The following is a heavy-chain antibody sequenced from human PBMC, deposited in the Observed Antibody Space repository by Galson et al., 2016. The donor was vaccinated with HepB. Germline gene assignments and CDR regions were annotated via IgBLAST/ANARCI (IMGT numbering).Heavy chain of an antibody. CDR2: MTSTNYR. CDR3: ARGLPSERGTTPHDY. CDR1: GFTLSSYN. Sequence: LRLSCAASGFTLSSYNMNWVRQAPGKGLEWVSSMTSTNYRYYTDSVRGRFTISRDNAKNSLYLQMNSLRAEDTAVYYCARGLPSERGTTPHDYWGQGTLVTVSS. V-gene: IGHV3-21*01. J-gene: IGHJ4*02. D-gene: IGHD1-1*01.